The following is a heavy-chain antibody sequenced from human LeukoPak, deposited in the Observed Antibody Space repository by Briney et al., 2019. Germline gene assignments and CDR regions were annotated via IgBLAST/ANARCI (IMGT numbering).Heavy chain of an antibody. CDR2: IYYSGST. D-gene: IGHD6-6*01. CDR3: ARTPTRSIAARVDY. CDR1: GGSISSSSYY. V-gene: IGHV4-39*01. Sequence: SETLSLTCTVSGGSISSSSYYWGWIRQPPGKGLEWIGSIYYSGSTYYNPSLKSRVTISVDTSKNQFSLKLSSVTAADTAVYYCARTPTRSIAARVDYWGQGTLVTVSS. J-gene: IGHJ4*02.